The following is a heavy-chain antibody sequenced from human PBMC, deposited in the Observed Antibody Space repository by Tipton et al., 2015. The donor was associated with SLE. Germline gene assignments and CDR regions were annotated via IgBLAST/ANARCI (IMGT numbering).Heavy chain of an antibody. J-gene: IGHJ4*02. Sequence: TLSLTCTVSGGSISSYYWSWIRQPPGKGLEWIGYIYYSGSTNYNPSLKSRVTISVDRSSNQFSLKLSSVTAADTAVYYCARVDSSSWYEGYYFDYWGQGTLVTVSS. D-gene: IGHD6-13*01. CDR1: GGSISSYY. V-gene: IGHV4-59*01. CDR2: IYYSGST. CDR3: ARVDSSSWYEGYYFDY.